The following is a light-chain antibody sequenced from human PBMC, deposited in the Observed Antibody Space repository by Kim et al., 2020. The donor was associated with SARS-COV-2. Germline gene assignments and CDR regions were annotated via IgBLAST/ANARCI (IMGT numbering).Light chain of an antibody. CDR3: QSYDSSLSGRYV. CDR2: GNS. CDR1: SSNIGAGYD. J-gene: IGLJ1*01. V-gene: IGLV1-40*01. Sequence: QSVLTQLPSVSGAPGQRVTISCTGSSSNIGAGYDVHWYQQLPGTAPKLLIYGNSNRPSGVPDRFSGSKSGTSASLAITGLQAEDEADYYCQSYDSSLSGRYVFGTGTKVTVL.